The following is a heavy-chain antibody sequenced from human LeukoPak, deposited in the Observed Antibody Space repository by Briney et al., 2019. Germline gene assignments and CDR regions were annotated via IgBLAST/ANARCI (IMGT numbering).Heavy chain of an antibody. CDR2: IYHSGST. CDR3: ARTTRTNYFDY. V-gene: IGHV4-30-2*01. Sequence: SETLSLTCAVSGGSISSGGYSWSWIRQPPGKGLEWIGYIYHSGSTYYNPSLKSRVTISVDRSKNQFSLKLSSVTAADTAVYYCARTTRTNYFDYWGQGTLVTVSS. D-gene: IGHD1-1*01. CDR1: GGSISSGGYS. J-gene: IGHJ4*02.